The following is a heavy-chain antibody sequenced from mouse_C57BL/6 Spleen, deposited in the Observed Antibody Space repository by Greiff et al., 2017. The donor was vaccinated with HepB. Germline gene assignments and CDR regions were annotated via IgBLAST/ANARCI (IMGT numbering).Heavy chain of an antibody. CDR2: IDPENGDT. Sequence: VQLKESGAELVRPGASVKLSCTASGFNIKDDYMHWVKQRPEQGLEWIGWIDPENGDTEYASKFQGKATITADTSSNTAYLQLSSLTSEDTAVYYCTKDYDDDGPVAYWGQGTLVTVSA. CDR3: TKDYDDDGPVAY. V-gene: IGHV14-4*01. J-gene: IGHJ3*01. CDR1: GFNIKDDY. D-gene: IGHD2-4*01.